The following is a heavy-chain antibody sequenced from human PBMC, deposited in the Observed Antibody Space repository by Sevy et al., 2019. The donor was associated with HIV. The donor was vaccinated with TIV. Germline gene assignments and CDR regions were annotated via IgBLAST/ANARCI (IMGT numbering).Heavy chain of an antibody. CDR1: GFSFSGYN. CDR3: ARDSSWNYDSYFYGMDV. CDR2: HSSSTSTI. V-gene: IGHV3-48*02. Sequence: GGSLRLSCAASGFSFSGYNMNWVRQAPGKGLEWVSCHSSSTSTIHYADSVKGRFTISRDNAKNSLFLQMNSLRDEDTAVYYCARDSSWNYDSYFYGMDVWGQGTTVTVSS. J-gene: IGHJ6*02. D-gene: IGHD1-7*01.